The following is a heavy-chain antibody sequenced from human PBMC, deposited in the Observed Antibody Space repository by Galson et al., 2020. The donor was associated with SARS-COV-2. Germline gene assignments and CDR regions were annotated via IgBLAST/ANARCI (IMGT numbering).Heavy chain of an antibody. V-gene: IGHV1-2*02. CDR1: GYTFTGTGYY. CDR3: ARDARIVGAPPAYFYY. CDR2: INPNSGDT. D-gene: IGHD1-26*01. J-gene: IGHJ4*02. Sequence: ASVKVSCKASGYTFTGTGYYLHWVRQAPGQGLEWMGWINPNSGDTNYAQHFQGRVTMTRDTSISTAYMELSSLTSDDTAVYYCARDARIVGAPPAYFYYWGQGTLVTVSS.